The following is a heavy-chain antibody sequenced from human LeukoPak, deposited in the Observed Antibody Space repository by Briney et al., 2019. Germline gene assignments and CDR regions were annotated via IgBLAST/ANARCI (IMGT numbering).Heavy chain of an antibody. CDR2: IYPGDSDT. CDR1: GYSFTSYW. D-gene: IGHD3-10*01. CDR3: ARLAYYYGSGSFTSFDP. V-gene: IGHV5-51*01. Sequence: GESLKISCKGSGYSFTSYWIGWVRQMPGKGLEWMGIIYPGDSDTRYSPSFRGQVTISADKSISTAYLQWSSLKASDTAMYYCARLAYYYGSGSFTSFDPWGQGTLVTVSS. J-gene: IGHJ5*02.